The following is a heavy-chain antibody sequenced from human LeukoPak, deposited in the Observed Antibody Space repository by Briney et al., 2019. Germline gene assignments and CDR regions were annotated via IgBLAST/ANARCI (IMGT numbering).Heavy chain of an antibody. D-gene: IGHD3-22*01. J-gene: IGHJ6*02. CDR2: IYYSGST. Sequence: SETLSLTCAVYGGSFSGYYWSWIRQPPGKGLEWIGYIYYSGSTNYNPSLKSRVTISVDTSKNQFSLKLSSVTAADTAVYYCARRRLYYYDSSGYSNSDYYYGMDVWGQGTTVTVSS. V-gene: IGHV4-59*01. CDR1: GGSFSGYY. CDR3: ARRRLYYYDSSGYSNSDYYYGMDV.